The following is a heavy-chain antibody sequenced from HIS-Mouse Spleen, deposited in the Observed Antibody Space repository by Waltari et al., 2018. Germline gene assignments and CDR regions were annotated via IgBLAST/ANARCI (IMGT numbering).Heavy chain of an antibody. V-gene: IGHV4-39*07. CDR2: IYYSGST. CDR3: AREIPYSSSWYDWYFDL. Sequence: QLQLQESGPGLVKPSETLSLTSTVSGGSISSSIYSWGWIRQPPGQGLEWIGSIYYSGSTYYNPSLKSRVTISVDTSKNQFSLKLSSVTAADTAVYYCAREIPYSSSWYDWYFDLWGRGTLVTVSS. J-gene: IGHJ2*01. D-gene: IGHD6-13*01. CDR1: GGSISSSIYS.